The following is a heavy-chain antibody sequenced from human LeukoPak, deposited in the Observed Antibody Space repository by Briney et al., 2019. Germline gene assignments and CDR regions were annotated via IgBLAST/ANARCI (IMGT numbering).Heavy chain of an antibody. V-gene: IGHV4-39*01. Sequence: ASETLSLTCTVSGGSINSRSDYWGWIRQPPGKGPEWIGSIYYSGSTHYNPSLKSRVTMSIDTSKNQFSLRLSSVTAADTAVYYCARRPGEYGGNDFDYWGQGTLVTVSS. CDR2: IYYSGST. J-gene: IGHJ4*02. CDR3: ARRPGEYGGNDFDY. D-gene: IGHD4/OR15-4a*01. CDR1: GGSINSRSDY.